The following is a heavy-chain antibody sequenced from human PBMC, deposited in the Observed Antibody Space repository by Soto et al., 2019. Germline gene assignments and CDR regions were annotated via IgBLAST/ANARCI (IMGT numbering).Heavy chain of an antibody. CDR1: GFTFSSYG. CDR2: ISYDGSNK. J-gene: IGHJ4*02. D-gene: IGHD5-18*01. CDR3: AKDQRGYNNIPDY. Sequence: PGGSLRLSCAASGFTFSSYGMHWVRQAPGKGLEWVAVISYDGSNKYYADSVKGRFTISRDNSKNTLYLQMNSLRAEDTAVYYCAKDQRGYNNIPDYWGQGTLVTVSS. V-gene: IGHV3-30*18.